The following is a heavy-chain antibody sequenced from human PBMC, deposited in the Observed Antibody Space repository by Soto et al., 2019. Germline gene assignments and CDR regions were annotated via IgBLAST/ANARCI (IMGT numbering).Heavy chain of an antibody. CDR1: GGSFGGYY. V-gene: IGHV4-34*01. CDR2: INHRGST. D-gene: IGHD1-1*01. Sequence: PAETLSLTCAVFGGSFGGYYWSWIRQPPGKGLEWIGEINHRGSTNYNPSLKSRVTMSVDTSKNQFSLKLTSMPAADTAVYYCATTNWNHHLLDPWGQGTLVTVSS. CDR3: ATTNWNHHLLDP. J-gene: IGHJ5*02.